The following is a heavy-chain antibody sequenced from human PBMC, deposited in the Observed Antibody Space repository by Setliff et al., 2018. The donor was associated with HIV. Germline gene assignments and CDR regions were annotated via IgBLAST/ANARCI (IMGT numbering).Heavy chain of an antibody. CDR3: AGVASGYDYGWLDP. CDR1: GFTFSSYW. Sequence: HPGGSLRLSCAASGFTFSSYWMHWVRQAPGKGLVWVSHINNDGRKTTYADSVKGRFTVSRDNAKNTLYLQMNSLRAEDTAVYYCAGVASGYDYGWLDPWGQGTLVTVSS. V-gene: IGHV3-74*03. D-gene: IGHD5-12*01. J-gene: IGHJ5*02. CDR2: INNDGRKT.